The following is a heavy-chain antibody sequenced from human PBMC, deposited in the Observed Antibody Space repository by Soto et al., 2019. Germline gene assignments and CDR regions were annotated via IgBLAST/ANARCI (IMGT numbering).Heavy chain of an antibody. CDR1: GGSFSGYY. J-gene: IGHJ6*02. V-gene: IGHV4-34*01. D-gene: IGHD3-3*01. CDR3: ARSRYYDFWSGYYPSAANYYYYGMDV. Sequence: KPSETLSLTCAVYGGSFSGYYWSWIRQPPGKGLEWIGEINHSGSTNYNPSLKSRVTISVDTSKNQFSLKLSSVTAADTAVYYCARSRYYDFWSGYYPSAANYYYYGMDVWGQGTTVTVSS. CDR2: INHSGST.